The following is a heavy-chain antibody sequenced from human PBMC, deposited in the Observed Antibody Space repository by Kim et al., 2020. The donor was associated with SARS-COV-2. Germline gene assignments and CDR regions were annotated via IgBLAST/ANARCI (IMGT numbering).Heavy chain of an antibody. J-gene: IGHJ4*02. Sequence: RYSPSFQGQVTISDDKSISTAYLQWSSLKASDTAMYYCARKTTVTTDFDYWGQGTLVTVSS. V-gene: IGHV5-51*01. D-gene: IGHD4-17*01. CDR3: ARKTTVTTDFDY.